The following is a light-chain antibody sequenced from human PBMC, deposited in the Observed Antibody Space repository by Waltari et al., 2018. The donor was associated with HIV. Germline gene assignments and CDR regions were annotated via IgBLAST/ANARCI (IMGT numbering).Light chain of an antibody. J-gene: IGLJ2*01. CDR3: QAWDSSRMV. Sequence: SYELTQPPSVSVSPGQTASITCSGDKLGDKYACWYQQKPGQSPVLVIYQDSKRPSGIPERFSGSNSGNTATLTISGTHAMDEADYYCQAWDSSRMVFGGGTKLTVL. V-gene: IGLV3-1*01. CDR2: QDS. CDR1: KLGDKY.